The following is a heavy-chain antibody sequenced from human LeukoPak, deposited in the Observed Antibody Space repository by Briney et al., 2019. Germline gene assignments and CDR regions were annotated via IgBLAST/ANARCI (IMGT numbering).Heavy chain of an antibody. CDR3: ARATTYDILTGYSDY. D-gene: IGHD3-9*01. J-gene: IGHJ4*02. Sequence: GGSLRLSCAASGFSFNDYYMTWMRQAPGKGLEWVSYISSGGGTIIYYADSVKGRFTISRDNAKKSLFLQMNSLRAEDTAVYYCARATTYDILTGYSDYWGQGTLVTVSS. V-gene: IGHV3-11*04. CDR1: GFSFNDYY. CDR2: ISSGGGTII.